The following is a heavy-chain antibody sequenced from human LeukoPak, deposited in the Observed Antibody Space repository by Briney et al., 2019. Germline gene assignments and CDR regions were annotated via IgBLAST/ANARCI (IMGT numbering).Heavy chain of an antibody. CDR2: ISFDGSKK. Sequence: PGGSLRLSCAASAFTFSDYGMHWVRQAPGKGLEWVAVISFDGSKKSYVDSVKGRFTISRDNSRSTLYLQMNSLRPEDTAIYYCAREGYYGSGSPPSLYFDYWGQGTLVTVSS. CDR3: AREGYYGSGSPPSLYFDY. D-gene: IGHD3-10*01. J-gene: IGHJ4*02. V-gene: IGHV3-30*03. CDR1: AFTFSDYG.